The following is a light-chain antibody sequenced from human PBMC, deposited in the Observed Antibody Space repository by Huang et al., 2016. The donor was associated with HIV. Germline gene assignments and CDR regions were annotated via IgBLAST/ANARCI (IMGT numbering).Light chain of an antibody. Sequence: IVMTQSPDSLAVSLGERATINCKYSQRILYNSDKKNYLVWYQQKPGQPPKLLIYWASTRESGVPDRFSGSGSGTDFTLTISSLQAGDVAVYYCQQYYGSPPTFGQGTKVEIK. CDR2: WAS. J-gene: IGKJ1*01. CDR1: QRILYNSDKKNY. CDR3: QQYYGSPPT. V-gene: IGKV4-1*01.